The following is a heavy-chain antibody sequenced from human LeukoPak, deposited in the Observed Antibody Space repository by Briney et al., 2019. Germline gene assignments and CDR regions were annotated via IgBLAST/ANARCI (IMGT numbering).Heavy chain of an antibody. Sequence: GSSVKVSCKASGGTFSSYAISWVRQAPGQGLEWMGGIIPIFGTTNYAQKFQDRVTITADKSTSTAYMELSSLRSEDTAVYYCARGDYGSGSPYYYYYMDVWGKGTTVTISS. J-gene: IGHJ6*03. D-gene: IGHD3-10*01. CDR3: ARGDYGSGSPYYYYYMDV. CDR2: IIPIFGTT. V-gene: IGHV1-69*06. CDR1: GGTFSSYA.